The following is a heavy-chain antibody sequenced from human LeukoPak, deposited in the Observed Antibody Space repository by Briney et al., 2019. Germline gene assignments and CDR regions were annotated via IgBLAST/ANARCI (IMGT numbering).Heavy chain of an antibody. CDR1: GGSITSYY. Sequence: SETLSLTCTVSGGSITSYYWSWIRQPPGKGLEWIGSIYYSGSTYNNSSLKSRVTISVDTSKNQFSLKLSYVTAADPAVYYCARASYSYDINGWVPFDYWGQGNLVTVSS. J-gene: IGHJ4*02. CDR2: IYYSGST. V-gene: IGHV4-59*12. D-gene: IGHD3-22*01. CDR3: ARASYSYDINGWVPFDY.